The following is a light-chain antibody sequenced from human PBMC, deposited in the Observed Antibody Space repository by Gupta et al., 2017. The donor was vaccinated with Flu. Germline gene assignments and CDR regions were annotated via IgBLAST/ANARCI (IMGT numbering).Light chain of an antibody. J-gene: IGKJ1*01. CDR2: KAS. Sequence: PSTLSASVGDRVTITCRASQNINSWLAWYQQKPGKAPKLLISKASSVESGIPSRFSGSGSGTEFTLTISSLQPDDFATYYCQQAHNSPTTFRQGTKVDIK. CDR3: QQAHNSPTT. V-gene: IGKV1-5*03. CDR1: QNINSW.